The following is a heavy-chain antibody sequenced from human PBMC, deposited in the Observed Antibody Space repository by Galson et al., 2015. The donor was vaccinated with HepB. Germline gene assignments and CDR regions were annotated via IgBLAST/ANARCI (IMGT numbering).Heavy chain of an antibody. V-gene: IGHV3-7*01. CDR3: ARDLDGEYSGGWYDAFDV. CDR2: INKDGSQK. D-gene: IGHD6-19*01. J-gene: IGHJ3*01. Sequence: LRLSCAGSGFTFNNDWMHWVRLAPGKGLEWVANINKDGSQKNYVDSVGGRFTISRDNSKNSLFLQMNSLRAEDTARYYCARDLDGEYSGGWYDAFDVWGQGTTVTVSS. CDR1: GFTFNNDW.